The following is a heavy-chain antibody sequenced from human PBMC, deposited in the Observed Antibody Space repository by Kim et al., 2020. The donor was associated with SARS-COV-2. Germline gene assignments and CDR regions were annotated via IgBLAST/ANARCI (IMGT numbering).Heavy chain of an antibody. Sequence: SETLSLTCTVSGGSISSGGYYWSWIRQHQGKGLEWIGHIYYSESTYYNPSLKSRVTISVDTSKNQFSLKLSSVTAADAAVYYCARDGGHGGNSGNYYYYGMDVCGQGTTVTVSS. J-gene: IGHJ6*02. CDR2: IYYSEST. CDR1: GGSISSGGYY. V-gene: IGHV4-31*03. CDR3: ARDGGHGGNSGNYYYYGMDV. D-gene: IGHD2-21*02.